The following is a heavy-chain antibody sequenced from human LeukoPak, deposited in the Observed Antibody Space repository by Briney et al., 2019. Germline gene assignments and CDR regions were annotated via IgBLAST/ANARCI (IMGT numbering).Heavy chain of an antibody. J-gene: IGHJ4*02. D-gene: IGHD6-19*01. CDR3: AKAFSSGLNDY. CDR2: ISNDGSNK. Sequence: GGSLRLSCAASGFSFSGYGMHWVRQAPGKGLGWLAFISNDGSNKYYADAVKGRFTISRDNSKKTVPLQMNSLRAEDTAVYYCAKAFSSGLNDYWGQGTLVTVSS. V-gene: IGHV3-30*02. CDR1: GFSFSGYG.